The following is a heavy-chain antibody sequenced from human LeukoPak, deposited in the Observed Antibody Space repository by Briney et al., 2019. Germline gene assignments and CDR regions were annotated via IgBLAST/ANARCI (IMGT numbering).Heavy chain of an antibody. V-gene: IGHV1-3*01. CDR3: ATDRDLIAAAGTGPFDY. CDR1: GYTFTSYA. D-gene: IGHD6-13*01. J-gene: IGHJ4*02. CDR2: INAGNGNT. Sequence: ASVKVSCKASGYTFTSYAMHWVRQAPGQGLEWMGWINAGNGNTKYSQKFQGRVTITRDTSASTAYMELSSLRSEDTAVYYCATDRDLIAAAGTGPFDYWGQGTLVTVSS.